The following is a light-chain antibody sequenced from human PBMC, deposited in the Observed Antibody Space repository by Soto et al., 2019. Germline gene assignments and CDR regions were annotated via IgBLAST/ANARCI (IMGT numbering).Light chain of an antibody. CDR1: QSVSSN. V-gene: IGKV3-15*01. J-gene: IGKJ1*01. CDR2: GAS. CDR3: QQYNNWPLT. Sequence: EIVMTQSPATLSVSPEERATLSCRASQSVSSNLAWYQQKPGQAPRLLTYGASTRATGIPARFSGSGSGTEFTLTISSLQSEDFAVYYCQQYNNWPLTFGQATKVDLK.